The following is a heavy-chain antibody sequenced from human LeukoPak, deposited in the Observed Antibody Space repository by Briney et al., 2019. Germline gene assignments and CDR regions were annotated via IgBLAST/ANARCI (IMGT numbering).Heavy chain of an antibody. CDR2: INPNSGGT. CDR1: GYTFSDYY. V-gene: IGHV1-2*02. J-gene: IGHJ5*02. CDR3: AREISNGNWFDP. D-gene: IGHD4-11*01. Sequence: ASVKVSCKTSGYTFSDYYVHWVRQAPGQGLEWMGWINPNSGGTNYAQKFQGRVTMTRDTSISTAYMELSRLRSDDTAVYYCAREISNGNWFDPWGQGTLVTVSS.